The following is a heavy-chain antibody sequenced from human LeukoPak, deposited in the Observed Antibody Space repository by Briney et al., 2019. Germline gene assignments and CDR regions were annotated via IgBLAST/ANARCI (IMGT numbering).Heavy chain of an antibody. D-gene: IGHD2-2*01. CDR1: GYTFTSYA. Sequence: GASVKVSCKASGYTFTSYAMHWVRQAPGQRLEWMGWINAGNGNTKYSQKFQGRVTITRDTSASTAYMELSSLRSEDTAVYYCATSDCSSTSCLIPRIGYYYYYYMDVWGKGTTVTVSS. J-gene: IGHJ6*03. V-gene: IGHV1-3*01. CDR2: INAGNGNT. CDR3: ATSDCSSTSCLIPRIGYYYYYYMDV.